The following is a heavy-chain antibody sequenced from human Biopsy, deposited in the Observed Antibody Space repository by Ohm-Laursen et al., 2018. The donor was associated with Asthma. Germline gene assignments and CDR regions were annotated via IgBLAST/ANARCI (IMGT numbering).Heavy chain of an antibody. J-gene: IGHJ4*02. CDR2: ILTKFDIT. D-gene: IGHD3-22*01. CDR3: ARSYDTDSYPVLVLDY. CDR1: GGSFSNFA. Sequence: ASVKVSCKASGGSFSNFAFSWVRQAPGHGLEWMGTILTKFDITSYAEKFQGRVTITADKSTSTTYMELSRLRSEDTAVYYCARSYDTDSYPVLVLDYWGQGTPVTVSS. V-gene: IGHV1-69*04.